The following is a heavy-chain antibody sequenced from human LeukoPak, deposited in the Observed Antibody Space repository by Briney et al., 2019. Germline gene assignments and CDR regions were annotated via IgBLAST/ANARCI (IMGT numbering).Heavy chain of an antibody. V-gene: IGHV3-33*01. CDR3: VRDGGAGFDY. J-gene: IGHJ4*02. CDR1: GFTFSSYG. D-gene: IGHD1-14*01. CDR2: IWYDGSNK. Sequence: GRSLRLPCAASGFTFSSYGMHWVRQAPGKGLEWVAVIWYDGSNKYYADSVKGRFTISRDDSKNTLYLQMDSLRAEDTAVYCCVRDGGAGFDYWGQGTLVTVSS.